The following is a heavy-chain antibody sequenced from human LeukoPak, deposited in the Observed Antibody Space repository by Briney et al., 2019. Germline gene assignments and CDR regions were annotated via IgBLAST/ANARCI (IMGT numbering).Heavy chain of an antibody. J-gene: IGHJ4*02. Sequence: KFQGRVTITADKSTGTAYMELSSLRSEDTAVYYCAAVNRRGRGDYWGQGTLVTVSS. V-gene: IGHV1-69*02. D-gene: IGHD1-14*01. CDR3: AAVNRRGRGDY.